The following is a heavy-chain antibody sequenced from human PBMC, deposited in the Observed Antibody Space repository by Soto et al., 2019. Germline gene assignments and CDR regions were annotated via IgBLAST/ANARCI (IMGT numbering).Heavy chain of an antibody. CDR3: ARSPSGYGDFGF. CDR1: GGSISSGDYY. V-gene: IGHV4-30-4*01. CDR2: IYYSGTT. J-gene: IGHJ4*02. D-gene: IGHD6-25*01. Sequence: PSETLSLTCTVSGGSISSGDYYWSWIRQPPGKGLEWIGYIYYSGTTYYNPSLKSRLTIPTDTSKNQFSLKLTSVTVADTAVYYCARSPSGYGDFGFWGQGSLVTVSS.